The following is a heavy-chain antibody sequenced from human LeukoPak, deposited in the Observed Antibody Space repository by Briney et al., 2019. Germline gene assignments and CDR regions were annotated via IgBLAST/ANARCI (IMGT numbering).Heavy chain of an antibody. V-gene: IGHV4-34*01. CDR3: ARPKYSYGPRAGFDP. Sequence: GSLRLSCAASGFTFSSYWMSWIRQPPGKGLEWIGEINHSGSTNYNPSLKSRVTISVDTSKNQFSLKLSSVTAADTAVYYCARPKYSYGPRAGFDPWGQGTLVTVSS. D-gene: IGHD5-18*01. CDR2: INHSGST. J-gene: IGHJ5*02. CDR1: GFTFSSYW.